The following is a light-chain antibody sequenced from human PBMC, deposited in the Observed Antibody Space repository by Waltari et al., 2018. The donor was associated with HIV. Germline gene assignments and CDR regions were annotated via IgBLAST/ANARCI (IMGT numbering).Light chain of an antibody. CDR2: DAS. V-gene: IGKV3-11*01. CDR1: QSVSSY. Sequence: EIVLTQSPATLSLSPGERATFSCRASQSVSSYLAWYQQKPGQAPRLLIYDASNRATGIPARFSGSGSGTDFTLTISNLEPEDFAVYYCQQRSNGITFGQGTRLEIK. CDR3: QQRSNGIT. J-gene: IGKJ5*01.